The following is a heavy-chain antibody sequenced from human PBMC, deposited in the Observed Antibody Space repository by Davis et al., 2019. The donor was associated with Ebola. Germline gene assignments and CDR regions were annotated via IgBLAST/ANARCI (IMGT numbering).Heavy chain of an antibody. D-gene: IGHD3-10*01. CDR2: ISSSNSNI. Sequence: GGSLRLSCAVSGFTFSDYSMNWVRQAPGKGLEWLSYISSSNSNIHYADSVKGRFTISRDNAKNSLYLQMNNLRDEDTAVYYCARDFRRLGTMFRGVLDYWGQGTQVTVSS. V-gene: IGHV3-48*02. CDR1: GFTFSDYS. CDR3: ARDFRRLGTMFRGVLDY. J-gene: IGHJ4*02.